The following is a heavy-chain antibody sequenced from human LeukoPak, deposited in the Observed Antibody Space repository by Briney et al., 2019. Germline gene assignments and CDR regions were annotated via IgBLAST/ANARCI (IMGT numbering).Heavy chain of an antibody. Sequence: AASVKVSCKASGYTFTGYYMHWVRQAPGQGLEWMGWINPNSGGTNYAQKFQGRVTMTRNTSISTAYMELSSLRSEDTAVYYCARGFNWTPDGWGQGTLVTVSS. CDR3: ARGFNWTPDG. D-gene: IGHD1-1*01. J-gene: IGHJ4*02. CDR1: GYTFTGYY. CDR2: INPNSGGT. V-gene: IGHV1-2*02.